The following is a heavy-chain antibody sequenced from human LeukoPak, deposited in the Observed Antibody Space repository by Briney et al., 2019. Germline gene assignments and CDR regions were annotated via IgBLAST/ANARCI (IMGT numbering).Heavy chain of an antibody. CDR2: ISSSSSTI. J-gene: IGHJ4*02. CDR1: GFTFSSYS. Sequence: AGGSLRLSCAASGFTFSSYSMNWVRQAPGKGLEWVSYISSSSSTIFSADSVKGRFTISRDNAKNSLYLQMNSLRDEDTAVYYCAKDEGDSGYSGYDSRPSFDYWGQGTLVTVSS. D-gene: IGHD5-12*01. CDR3: AKDEGDSGYSGYDSRPSFDY. V-gene: IGHV3-48*02.